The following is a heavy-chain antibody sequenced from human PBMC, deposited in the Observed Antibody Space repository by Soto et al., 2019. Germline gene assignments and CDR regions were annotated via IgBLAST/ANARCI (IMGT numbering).Heavy chain of an antibody. J-gene: IGHJ6*02. CDR2: INPSGGST. D-gene: IGHD2-21*01. CDR3: AREASKYSGMDV. V-gene: IGHV1-46*01. Sequence: VASVKVSCKASGYTFTNYYMHWVRQAPGQGLEWMGVINPSGGSTTYAQKFQGRVTMTRDTSTSTVYMELSSLISEDTTEYYCAREASKYSGMDVWGQRTTVTVSS. CDR1: GYTFTNYY.